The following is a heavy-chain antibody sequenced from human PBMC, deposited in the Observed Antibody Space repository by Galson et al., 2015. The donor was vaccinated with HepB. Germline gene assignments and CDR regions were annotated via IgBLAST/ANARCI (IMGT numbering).Heavy chain of an antibody. Sequence: QSGAEVKEPGESLKISCRGTGYTFSNYWIVWVRQMPGKGLEWMGIIFPDDSDTKYSPSFQGQVTISADKSTSTAYLQWSSLKASDTAMYYCARQEFSDYWGRGTQVTVSS. D-gene: IGHD3-10*01. J-gene: IGHJ4*02. CDR2: IFPDDSDT. CDR1: GYTFSNYW. CDR3: ARQEFSDY. V-gene: IGHV5-51*01.